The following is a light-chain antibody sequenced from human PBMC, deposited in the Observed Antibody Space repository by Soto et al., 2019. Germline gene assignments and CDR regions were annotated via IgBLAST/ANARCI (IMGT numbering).Light chain of an antibody. CDR3: QQHNSYPLT. CDR2: AAS. Sequence: DIQLTQSPSFLSASVGDRVTITCRASQGISSYLAWYQQKPGKAPKLLIYAASTLQSGVPSRFSGSGSGTEFTLTISSLQPEDFATYYCQQHNSYPLTFGRGTKVDIK. CDR1: QGISSY. J-gene: IGKJ3*01. V-gene: IGKV1-9*01.